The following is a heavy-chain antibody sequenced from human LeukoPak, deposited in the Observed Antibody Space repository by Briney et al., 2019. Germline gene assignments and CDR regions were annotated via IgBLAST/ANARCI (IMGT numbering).Heavy chain of an antibody. CDR3: ARGDTALDY. CDR1: GGSITNYY. V-gene: IGHV4-4*07. Sequence: SETLSLTCTVSGGSITNYYWSWVRQSAIKGLEWIGRISASGNTNYNPSLKSRVTMSVDTSKNQFSLKLSSVTAADTAVYYCARGDTALDYWGQGTLVTVSS. CDR2: ISASGNT. J-gene: IGHJ4*02. D-gene: IGHD5-18*01.